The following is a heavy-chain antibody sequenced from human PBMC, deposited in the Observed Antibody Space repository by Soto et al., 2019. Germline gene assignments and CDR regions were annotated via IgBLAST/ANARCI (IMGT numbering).Heavy chain of an antibody. V-gene: IGHV3-23*01. D-gene: IGHD4-17*01. CDR2: ISGGGVSR. Sequence: GGSLRLSCAASGFPFGSFAMTWVRQAPGKGLEWVSSISGGGVSRYYADSVKGRFTISRDNSNNTLYLQMNSLRAEDKALYYCATTTTVSFYWGQGSLVTVSS. CDR1: GFPFGSFA. J-gene: IGHJ4*02. CDR3: ATTTTVSFY.